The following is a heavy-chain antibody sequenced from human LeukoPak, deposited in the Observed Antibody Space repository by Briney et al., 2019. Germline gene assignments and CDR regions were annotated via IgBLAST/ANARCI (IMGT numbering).Heavy chain of an antibody. V-gene: IGHV4-59*01. CDR3: ARDSPDYYDSSGYYHFDY. CDR1: GGSISRYY. D-gene: IGHD3-22*01. Sequence: PSETLSLTCSLCGGSISRYYWSWIRQPPGKGLEWSGYIYYSGSTNYNPSLTSRVTISVDTSKNQCSLKLSSLTAADTAVYYCARDSPDYYDSSGYYHFDYWGQRALVTVSS. J-gene: IGHJ4*02. CDR2: IYYSGST.